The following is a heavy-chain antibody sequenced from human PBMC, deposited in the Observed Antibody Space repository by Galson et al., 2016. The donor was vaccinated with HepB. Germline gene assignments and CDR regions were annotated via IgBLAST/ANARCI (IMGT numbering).Heavy chain of an antibody. CDR1: GYSFTNYA. D-gene: IGHD1-26*01. CDR2: INPGNGNT. Sequence: SVKVSCKASGYSFTNYAIHWVRQAPGQRLEWMGWINPGNGNTKYSQKFQGRVTITRDTSATTDYMELSSLGPEDTAVYYCAREPGGGSTRFDSWGQGTLVTVSS. CDR3: AREPGGGSTRFDS. V-gene: IGHV1-3*01. J-gene: IGHJ4*02.